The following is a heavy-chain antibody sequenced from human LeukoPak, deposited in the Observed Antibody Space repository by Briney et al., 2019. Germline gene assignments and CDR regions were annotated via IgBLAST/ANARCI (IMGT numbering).Heavy chain of an antibody. CDR1: GGTFSSHA. Sequence: SVKVSCKASGGTFSSHAISWVRQAPGQGLEWMGGIIPIFGTANYAQKFQGRVTITADESTSTAYMELSSLRSEDTAVYYCAGVRGGSHDAFDIWGQGTMVTVSS. V-gene: IGHV1-69*01. CDR3: AGVRGGSHDAFDI. CDR2: IIPIFGTA. D-gene: IGHD1-26*01. J-gene: IGHJ3*02.